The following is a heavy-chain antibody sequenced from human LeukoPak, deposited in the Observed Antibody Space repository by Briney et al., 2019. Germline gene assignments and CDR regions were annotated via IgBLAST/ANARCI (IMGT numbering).Heavy chain of an antibody. CDR1: GGSFSSGY. CDR3: ARGSSRFDC. CDR2: TSHSDST. D-gene: IGHD6-13*01. J-gene: IGHJ4*02. Sequence: SETLSLTCTVSGGSFSSGYWSWIRQSPGKGLEWIGYTSHSDSTLYNPSLKSRVTMSIDTSMNQFSLKVTSVTAADTAVYYCARGSSRFDCWGQGTLVTVSS. V-gene: IGHV4-59*01.